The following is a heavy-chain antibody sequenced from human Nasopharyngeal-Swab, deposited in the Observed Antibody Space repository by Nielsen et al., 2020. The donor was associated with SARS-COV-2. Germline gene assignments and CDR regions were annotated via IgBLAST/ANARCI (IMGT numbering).Heavy chain of an antibody. V-gene: IGHV4-34*01. Sequence: RQAPGKGLEWIGEINHSGSTNYNPSLKRRVTISVDTSKNQFSLKLSSVTAADTAVYYCARGPRVADYYYYYMDVWGKGTTVTVSS. CDR2: INHSGST. D-gene: IGHD2-15*01. J-gene: IGHJ6*03. CDR3: ARGPRVADYYYYYMDV.